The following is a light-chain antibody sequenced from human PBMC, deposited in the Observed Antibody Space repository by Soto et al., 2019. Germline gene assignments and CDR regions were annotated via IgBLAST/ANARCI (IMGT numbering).Light chain of an antibody. CDR2: KAY. Sequence: DIQMTQSPSTLSASVGDRVTITCRASQTISSWLAWYQQKLGKAPKLLIYKAYSLEGGVPSRFSGSGSGTEFTLTISSLQPDDSATDYCQQYNGTFGQGTKVEVK. J-gene: IGKJ1*01. V-gene: IGKV1-5*03. CDR3: QQYNGT. CDR1: QTISSW.